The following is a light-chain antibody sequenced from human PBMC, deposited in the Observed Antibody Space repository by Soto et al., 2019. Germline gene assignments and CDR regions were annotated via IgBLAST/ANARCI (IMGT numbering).Light chain of an antibody. V-gene: IGLV3-21*02. Sequence: SYELTQPPSVSLAPGQTATITCGGSNIGSNSVHWYRQMPDQAPVLVVYDNSDRPSGIPERFSGSKSGNMATLTISGVEAGDEADYYCQVWDTNSDCVFGGGTKVTVL. CDR3: QVWDTNSDCV. CDR1: NIGSNS. CDR2: DNS. J-gene: IGLJ3*02.